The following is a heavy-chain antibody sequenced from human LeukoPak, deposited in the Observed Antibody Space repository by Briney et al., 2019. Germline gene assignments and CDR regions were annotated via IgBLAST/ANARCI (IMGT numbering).Heavy chain of an antibody. CDR3: AREATYYDFWSGIDY. V-gene: IGHV3-30-3*01. CDR2: ISYDGSNK. D-gene: IGHD3-3*01. CDR1: GFTFSSYT. Sequence: LPGGSLRLSCAASGFTFSSYTMPWVRQAPGKGLEWVAVISYDGSNKYYADSVKGRFTISRDNSKDTLYLHMNSLRTEDTAVYSCAREATYYDFWSGIDYWGQGTLVTVSS. J-gene: IGHJ4*02.